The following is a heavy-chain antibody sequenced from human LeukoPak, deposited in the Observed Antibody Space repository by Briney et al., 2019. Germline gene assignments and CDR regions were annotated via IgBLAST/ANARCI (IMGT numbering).Heavy chain of an antibody. D-gene: IGHD5-24*01. J-gene: IGHJ4*02. CDR1: GYSSTTYW. CDR2: IYPGDSET. V-gene: IGHV5-51*01. CDR3: ARRHVYNYFFDY. Sequence: KDGESLKISCKGSGYSSTTYWIAWVRQMPGKGPEWRGIIYPGDSETRYSPSFQGQVTISADKSISTAYLQRSSLKASDTAMYYCARRHVYNYFFDYWGQGTLVTVSS.